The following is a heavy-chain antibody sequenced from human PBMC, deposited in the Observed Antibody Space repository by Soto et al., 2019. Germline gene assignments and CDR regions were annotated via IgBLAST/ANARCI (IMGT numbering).Heavy chain of an antibody. V-gene: IGHV3-15*01. D-gene: IGHD7-27*01. Sequence: GGSLRLSCAASGFTFSNAWMSWVRQAPGKGLEWVGRIKSKTDGGTTDYAAPVKGRFTISRDDSKNTLYLQMNSLKTEDTAVNYCTTDPLGLNWFDPWGQGTLVTVSS. CDR3: TTDPLGLNWFDP. J-gene: IGHJ5*02. CDR2: IKSKTDGGTT. CDR1: GFTFSNAW.